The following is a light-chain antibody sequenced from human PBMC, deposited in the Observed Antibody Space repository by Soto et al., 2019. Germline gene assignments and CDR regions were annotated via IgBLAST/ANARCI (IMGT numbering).Light chain of an antibody. Sequence: QSALTQPASVSASPGQSITISCIGTSSDIGDYNFVSWYQQRPGEAPKLILYEVENRPSGISDRFSGSKSGNTASLTISGLRTEDEADYYCTSYTSTDTLVVFGGGTKVTVL. CDR1: SSDIGDYNF. V-gene: IGLV2-14*03. CDR3: TSYTSTDTLVV. J-gene: IGLJ2*01. CDR2: EVE.